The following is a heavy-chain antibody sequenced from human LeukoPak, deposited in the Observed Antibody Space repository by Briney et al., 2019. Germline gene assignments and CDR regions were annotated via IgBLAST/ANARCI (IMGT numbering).Heavy chain of an antibody. CDR2: ISYDGSNK. D-gene: IGHD2-2*01. Sequence: GGSLRLSCAASGFTFSSYAMHWVRQAPGKGLEWVAVISYDGSNKYYADSVKGRFTISRDNSKNTLYLQMNSLRAEDTAVYYCAADCSSTSCRPQGGDYWGQGTLVTVSS. J-gene: IGHJ4*02. CDR3: AADCSSTSCRPQGGDY. V-gene: IGHV3-30-3*01. CDR1: GFTFSSYA.